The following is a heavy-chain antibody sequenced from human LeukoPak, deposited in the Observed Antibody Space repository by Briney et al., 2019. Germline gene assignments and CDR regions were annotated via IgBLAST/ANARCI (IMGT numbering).Heavy chain of an antibody. D-gene: IGHD3-3*01. CDR1: GFSFSTYT. CDR2: IGGSD. J-gene: IGHJ3*02. Sequence: GGSLRPSRAASGFSFSTYTMNWVRQAPGKGLEWVSHIGGSDHYADSVRGRFTISRDNAKSSLYLQMNSLRAEDSAVYYCVRDWRYAFDIWGRGTMVTVSS. V-gene: IGHV3-48*04. CDR3: VRDWRYAFDI.